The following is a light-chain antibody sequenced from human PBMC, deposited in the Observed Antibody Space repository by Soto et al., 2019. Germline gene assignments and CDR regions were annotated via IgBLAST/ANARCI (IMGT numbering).Light chain of an antibody. CDR2: GAS. Sequence: EIVMTQSPATLSVSPGERATLSCRASQSVGTNLAWYQQKPGQAPRLLIYGASSRATGIPARFSGSGSGTEFTLTISSLQSEDFAFYYCQQYNNWPPTTFGQGTRLEIK. J-gene: IGKJ5*01. CDR3: QQYNNWPPTT. CDR1: QSVGTN. V-gene: IGKV3-15*01.